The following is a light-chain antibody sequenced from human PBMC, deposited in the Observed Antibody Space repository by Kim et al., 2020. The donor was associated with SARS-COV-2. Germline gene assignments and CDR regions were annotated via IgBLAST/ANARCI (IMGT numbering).Light chain of an antibody. CDR3: MQALQTQYN. J-gene: IGKJ2*01. Sequence: SSSCRSSQSLLHSNGYNYLDWYVQKPGQSQQVLIYLGSNRASGVPDRVSGTGSGTDFTLRISRVEAEDVGVYYCMQALQTQYNFGQGTKLEI. CDR2: LGS. CDR1: QSLLHSNGYNY. V-gene: IGKV2-28*01.